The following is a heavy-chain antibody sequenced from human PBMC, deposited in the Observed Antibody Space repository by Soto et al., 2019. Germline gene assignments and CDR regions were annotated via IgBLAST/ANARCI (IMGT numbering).Heavy chain of an antibody. V-gene: IGHV3-15*01. Sequence: AGGSLRLSCAASGFTLSHAWMSWVRQAPGKGLEWVGRIKSKADGETKDYGAPVRGRFTISRDDSQDILYLHMNSLRIEDTAVYYCCVIKRRDQYSTSGYWFDPWGPGTLVTVS. D-gene: IGHD4-4*01. CDR2: IKSKADGETK. CDR3: CVIKRRDQYSTSGYWFDP. CDR1: GFTLSHAW. J-gene: IGHJ5*02.